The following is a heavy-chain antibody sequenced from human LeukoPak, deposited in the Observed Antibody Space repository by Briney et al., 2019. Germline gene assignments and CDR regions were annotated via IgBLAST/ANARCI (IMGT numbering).Heavy chain of an antibody. Sequence: PGRSLRLSCAASGFTFSNYAMYWVRQAPGKGLEWVTAISYDGTIKYEADSVKGRFTISRDNSRNTLYLDMSSLRPEDTAVYYCARKKGEYGDYQRYSVYWGQGTLVTVSS. D-gene: IGHD4-17*01. CDR3: ARKKGEYGDYQRYSVY. CDR1: GFTFSNYA. CDR2: ISYDGTIK. J-gene: IGHJ4*02. V-gene: IGHV3-30-3*01.